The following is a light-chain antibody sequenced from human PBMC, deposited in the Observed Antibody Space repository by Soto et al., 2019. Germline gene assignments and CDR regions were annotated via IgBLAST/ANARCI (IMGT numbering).Light chain of an antibody. CDR3: QQYNSYPMYT. J-gene: IGKJ2*01. CDR2: KAS. V-gene: IGKV1-5*03. Sequence: DIQMTQSPSTLSASVGDRVTITCRASQSINNWLAWYQQKPGKAPKLLIYKASSLETGVPSRFSGSGSGTEFTLTISSLQPDDFATYYCQQYNSYPMYTFGQGTKLEIK. CDR1: QSINNW.